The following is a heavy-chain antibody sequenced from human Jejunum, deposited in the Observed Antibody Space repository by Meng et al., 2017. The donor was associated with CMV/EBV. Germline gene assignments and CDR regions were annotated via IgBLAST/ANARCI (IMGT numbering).Heavy chain of an antibody. CDR3: ARDSPGEDKWD. V-gene: IGHV1-46*01. J-gene: IGHJ4*02. CDR1: GYAFTNSF. D-gene: IGHD2-15*01. CDR2: IDPSGDST. Sequence: SCKTSGYAFTNSFFHWVRKAPGQGLEWMTRIDPSGDSTTYAQKFQGRVTMTRDTSTTTVYLDLTSLTSEDTAVYYCARDSPGEDKWDWGQGTLVTVSS.